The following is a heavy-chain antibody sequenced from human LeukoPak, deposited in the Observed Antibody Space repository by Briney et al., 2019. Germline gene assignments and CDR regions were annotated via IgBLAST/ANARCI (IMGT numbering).Heavy chain of an antibody. CDR1: GGSISSGSYY. V-gene: IGHV4-61*02. J-gene: IGHJ3*02. D-gene: IGHD6-19*01. CDR3: ARKIAVASGGAFDI. CDR2: IYTSGST. Sequence: TSRTLSLTCTVSGGSISSGSYYWSWIRQPAGKGLEWIGRIYTSGSTNYNPSLKSRVTISVDTSKNQFSQKLSSVTAADTAVYYCARKIAVASGGAFDIWGQGTMVTVSS.